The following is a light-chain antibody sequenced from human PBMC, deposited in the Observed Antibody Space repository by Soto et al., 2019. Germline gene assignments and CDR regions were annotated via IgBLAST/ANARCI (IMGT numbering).Light chain of an antibody. Sequence: EIVMTQSPATLSVSPGERATLSCRASQSVSGNLAWYQQKRGQAPRLLIYGASARATDIPARFSGSGSGTEFTLTISSLQPEDFAVYYCQQYYKLPYTFGQGTRLEIK. CDR3: QQYYKLPYT. CDR1: QSVSGN. V-gene: IGKV3-15*01. J-gene: IGKJ2*01. CDR2: GAS.